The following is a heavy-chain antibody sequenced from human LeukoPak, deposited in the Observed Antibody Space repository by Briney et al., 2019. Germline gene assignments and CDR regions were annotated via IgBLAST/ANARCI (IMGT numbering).Heavy chain of an antibody. CDR1: GFSVSSNY. Sequence: GGSLRLSCAASGFSVSSNYMSWVRQAPGKGLEWVSFIYSGGSTYYADSVRGRFTISRDNSKNTLYLQMNSLRVEDTALYYCARDLHYYVAMDVWGQGTTVTVSS. J-gene: IGHJ6*02. CDR2: IYSGGST. CDR3: ARDLHYYVAMDV. V-gene: IGHV3-66*01. D-gene: IGHD3-10*02.